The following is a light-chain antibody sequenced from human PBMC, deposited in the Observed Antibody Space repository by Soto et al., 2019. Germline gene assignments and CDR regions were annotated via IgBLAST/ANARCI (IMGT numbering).Light chain of an antibody. Sequence: QSALTQPASVSGSPGQSITISCTGTSSDVGYYNLVSWYQQRPGKAPKLMIYEVSKRPSGFSNRFSGSKSGNTASLTISGLQADDEADYYCCSYAGSSTHYVFGTGTKVTVL. CDR3: CSYAGSSTHYV. V-gene: IGLV2-23*02. CDR2: EVS. J-gene: IGLJ1*01. CDR1: SSDVGYYNL.